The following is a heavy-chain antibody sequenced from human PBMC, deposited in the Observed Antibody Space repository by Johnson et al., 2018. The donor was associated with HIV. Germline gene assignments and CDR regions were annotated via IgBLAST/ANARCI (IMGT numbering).Heavy chain of an antibody. Sequence: VQLVESGGGVVQPGRSLRLSCAASGFTFDEYAMHWVRQVPGKGLEWVSGISWNNGYIGYADSVKGRFTISRDNAKNSLYLQMNSLRAEDTAVYYCARDRDGQQWRSAFDIWGQGTMVTVSS. J-gene: IGHJ3*02. CDR2: ISWNNGYI. V-gene: IGHV3-9*01. CDR1: GFTFDEYA. D-gene: IGHD6-19*01. CDR3: ARDRDGQQWRSAFDI.